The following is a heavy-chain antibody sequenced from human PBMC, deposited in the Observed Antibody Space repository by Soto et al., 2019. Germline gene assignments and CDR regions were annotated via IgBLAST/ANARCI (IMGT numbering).Heavy chain of an antibody. CDR3: ARGSYYDILTGYFFDAFDI. Sequence: GGSLRLSCAASGVTFSSYSMNWVRQAPGKGLEWVSPISSSSSYIYYADSVKGRFTISRDNAKNSLYLQMNSLRAEDTAVYYCARGSYYDILTGYFFDAFDIWGQGTMVTVSS. CDR2: ISSSSSYI. V-gene: IGHV3-21*01. J-gene: IGHJ3*02. D-gene: IGHD3-9*01. CDR1: GVTFSSYS.